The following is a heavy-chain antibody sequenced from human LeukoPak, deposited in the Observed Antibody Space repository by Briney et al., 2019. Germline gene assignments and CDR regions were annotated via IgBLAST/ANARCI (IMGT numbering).Heavy chain of an antibody. V-gene: IGHV4-39*07. Sequence: PSETLSLTCTVSGGSISSSSYYWGWIRQPPGKGLEWIGSIYYSGSTYYNPSLKSRVTISVDTSKNQFSLKLSSVTAADTAVYYCARDRGLRYFDWLYYWGQGTLVTVSS. J-gene: IGHJ4*02. CDR1: GGSISSSSYY. CDR3: ARDRGLRYFDWLYY. D-gene: IGHD3-9*01. CDR2: IYYSGST.